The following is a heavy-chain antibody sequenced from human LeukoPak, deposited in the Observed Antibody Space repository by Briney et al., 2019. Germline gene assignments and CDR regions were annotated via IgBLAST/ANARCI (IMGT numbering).Heavy chain of an antibody. CDR1: GFTFSSYS. Sequence: PGGTLRLSCAASGFTFSSYSMNWVRQAPGKGLEWVSSISSSSSYIYYADSVKGRFTISRDNAKNSLYLQMNSLRAEDTAVYYCARDFSGGYDYWFAPWGQGTLVTVSS. CDR2: ISSSSSYI. V-gene: IGHV3-21*01. CDR3: ARDFSGGYDYWFAP. D-gene: IGHD5-12*01. J-gene: IGHJ5*02.